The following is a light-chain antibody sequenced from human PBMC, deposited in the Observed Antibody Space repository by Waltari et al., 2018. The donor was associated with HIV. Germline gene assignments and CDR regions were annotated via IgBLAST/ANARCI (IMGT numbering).Light chain of an antibody. CDR3: RQSYSTALT. CDR1: QNINNY. Sequence: DIQMAQSPSSLSASVGDRVTIACRASQNINNYLNWYQQKPGKAPKLLIYLESRLQSGVPSRFSGSGSGTYFVLTINSLQPEDFATYFCRQSYSTALTFGGGTRVEI. J-gene: IGKJ4*01. CDR2: LES. V-gene: IGKV1-39*01.